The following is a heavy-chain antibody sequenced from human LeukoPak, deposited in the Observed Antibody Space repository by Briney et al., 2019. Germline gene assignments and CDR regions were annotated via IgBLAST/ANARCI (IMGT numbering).Heavy chain of an antibody. CDR3: SREIYGRFDY. CDR1: GYTFTNYG. J-gene: IGHJ4*02. D-gene: IGHD4-17*01. V-gene: IGHV1-18*01. CDR2: ISAYNGNT. Sequence: ASVKVSCTASGYTFTNYGISWVRQAPGQGLEWMGWISAYNGNTNYAQKFQGRVTMTTDTSTTTAYMELRSLRSDDTAVYYCSREIYGRFDYWGQGALVTVSS.